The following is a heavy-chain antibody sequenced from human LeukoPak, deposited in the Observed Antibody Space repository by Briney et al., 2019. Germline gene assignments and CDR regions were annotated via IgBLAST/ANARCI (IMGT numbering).Heavy chain of an antibody. D-gene: IGHD1-14*01. CDR3: AALDNGRDY. CDR1: GFTFSSYG. CDR2: ISGSGGKT. J-gene: IGHJ4*02. Sequence: GGSLRLSCAASGFTFSSYGMSWVRQAPGKGLEWVSAISGSGGKTYYADSVKGRFTISRDNSKNTLHLQMNSLRAEDTAVYYCAALDNGRDYWGQGTLVTVSS. V-gene: IGHV3-23*01.